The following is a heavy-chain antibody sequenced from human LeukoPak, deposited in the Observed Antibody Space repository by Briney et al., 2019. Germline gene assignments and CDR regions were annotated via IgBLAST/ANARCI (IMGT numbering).Heavy chain of an antibody. CDR2: INDSGGST. Sequence: GGSLRLSCAASGFTFSNYAMSWVRQAPGKGLEWVSAINDSGGSTYYADSVKGRFTISRDNSKNTLYLQMNSLRAEDTAVYYCAKSPSLWGVVTAVDAFDIWGQGTMVTVSS. CDR3: AKSPSLWGVVTAVDAFDI. D-gene: IGHD2-21*02. V-gene: IGHV3-23*01. J-gene: IGHJ3*02. CDR1: GFTFSNYA.